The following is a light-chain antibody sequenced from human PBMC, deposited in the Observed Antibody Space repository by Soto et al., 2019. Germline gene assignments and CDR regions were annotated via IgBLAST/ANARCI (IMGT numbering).Light chain of an antibody. CDR2: EVS. CDR3: SSYAGSNLWV. V-gene: IGLV2-8*01. J-gene: IGLJ3*02. Sequence: QSALTQSPSASGSPGQSVTISCTGTSSDVGNYKYVSWYQHHPGKAPKLMIYEVSKRTSGVPHRFSRYKSGNPASLTVSGLQVEDEADYYCSSYAGSNLWVFGGGTQLTAL. CDR1: SSDVGNYKY.